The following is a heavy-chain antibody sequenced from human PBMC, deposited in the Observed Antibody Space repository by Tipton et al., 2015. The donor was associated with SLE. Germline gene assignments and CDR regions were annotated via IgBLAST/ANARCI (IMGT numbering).Heavy chain of an antibody. Sequence: TLSLTCTVSGGSISSSSYYWGWIRQPPGKGLEWIGSIYYSGSTYYNPSLKSRVTISVDTSKNQFSLKLSSVTAADTAVYYWARQGDEHIVVVIATSWFDPWGQGTLVTVSS. D-gene: IGHD2-21*01. CDR1: GGSISSSSYY. V-gene: IGHV4-39*07. CDR3: ARQGDEHIVVVIATSWFDP. CDR2: IYYSGST. J-gene: IGHJ5*02.